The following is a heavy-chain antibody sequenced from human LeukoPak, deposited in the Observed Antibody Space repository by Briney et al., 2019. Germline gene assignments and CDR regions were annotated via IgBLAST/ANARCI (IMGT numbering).Heavy chain of an antibody. CDR3: ARHMFTMVRGVGSMDV. CDR1: GGSISSSSYY. D-gene: IGHD3-10*01. V-gene: IGHV4-39*01. CDR2: IYYSGTT. Sequence: PSETLSLTCTVSGGSISSSSYYWGWIRQPPGKGLEWIGSIYYSGTTYYNPSLKSRVTISVDTSKNQFSLKLSSVTAADTAVYYCARHMFTMVRGVGSMDVWGQGTTVTVSS. J-gene: IGHJ6*02.